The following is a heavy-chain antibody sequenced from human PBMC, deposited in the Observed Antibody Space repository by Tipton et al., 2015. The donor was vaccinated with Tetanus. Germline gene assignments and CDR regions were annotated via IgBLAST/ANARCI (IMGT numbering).Heavy chain of an antibody. CDR1: GASVRAGDYS. D-gene: IGHD5-18*01. CDR3: ARASQRTFEF. V-gene: IGHV4-61*03. Sequence: LRLSCTVSGASVRAGDYSWNWIRQPPGKGLEWLAYVSYSGRTNSNYFLKSRITVSQDASKNHFSLRLTSVTAADTAVYFCARASQRTFEFWGQGTLVAVSS. CDR2: VSYSGRT. J-gene: IGHJ4*02.